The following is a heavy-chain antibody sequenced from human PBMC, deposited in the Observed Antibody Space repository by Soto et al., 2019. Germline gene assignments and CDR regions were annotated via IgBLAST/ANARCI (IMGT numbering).Heavy chain of an antibody. CDR1: GGTFSSYA. D-gene: IGHD4-4*01. CDR3: ARDTGNARWFDP. J-gene: IGHJ5*02. Sequence: SVKVSCKASGGTFSSYAISWVRQAPGQGLEWMGGIIPIFGTANYAQKFQGRVTITADESTSTAYMELSSLRSEDTAVYYCARDTGNARWFDPWGQGTLVTVSS. V-gene: IGHV1-69*13. CDR2: IIPIFGTA.